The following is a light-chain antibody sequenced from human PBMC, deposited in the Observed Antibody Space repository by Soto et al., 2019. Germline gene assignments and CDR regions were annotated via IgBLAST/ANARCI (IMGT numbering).Light chain of an antibody. V-gene: IGKV1-27*01. CDR3: QEYNSAPRT. J-gene: IGKJ1*01. CDR1: QDISNY. CDR2: AAS. Sequence: DIQMTQSPSSLSASVGDRVTITCRASQDISNYLAWYQQKPGKVPKLLIYAASTLESGVPSRFSCSGSGTDFTLTIRSLQPEDVATYYFQEYNSAPRTFGQGTKVEIK.